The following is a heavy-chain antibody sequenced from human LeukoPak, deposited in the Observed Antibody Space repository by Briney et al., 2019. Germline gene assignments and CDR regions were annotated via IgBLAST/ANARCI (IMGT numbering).Heavy chain of an antibody. D-gene: IGHD3-22*01. J-gene: IGHJ3*02. CDR3: ARRYYYDSSGHDAFDI. CDR2: INPNSGGT. CDR1: GYTFTGYY. Sequence: ASVKDSCKASGYTFTGYYMHWVRQAPGQGLEWMGWINPNSGGTNYAQKFQGRVTMTRDTSISTAYMELSRLRSDDTAVYYCARRYYYDSSGHDAFDIWGQGTMVTVSS. V-gene: IGHV1-2*02.